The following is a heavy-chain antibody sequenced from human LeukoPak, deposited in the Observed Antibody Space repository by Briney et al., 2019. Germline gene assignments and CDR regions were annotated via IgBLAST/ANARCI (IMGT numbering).Heavy chain of an antibody. CDR1: GYFISSGYY. Sequence: SETLSLTCTVSGYFISSGYYWGWIRQPAGKGLEWIGSIYYSGSTYYNPSLKSRDTISVDTSKNQFSLKLSSVTAADTAVYYCARAFGGVVDYWGQGTLVTVSS. J-gene: IGHJ4*02. D-gene: IGHD3-16*01. CDR3: ARAFGGVVDY. CDR2: IYYSGST. V-gene: IGHV4-38-2*02.